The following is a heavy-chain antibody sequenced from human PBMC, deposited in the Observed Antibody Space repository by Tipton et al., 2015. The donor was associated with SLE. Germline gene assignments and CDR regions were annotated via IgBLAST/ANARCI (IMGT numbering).Heavy chain of an antibody. V-gene: IGHV3-20*04. J-gene: IGHJ3*02. CDR1: GFTFSSYS. Sequence: GSLRLSCAASGFTFSSYSMNWVRQAPGKGLEWVSGINWNGGSTGYADSVKGRFTISRDNAKNSLYLQMNSLRAEDTALYYCARRGTEDAFDIWGQGTMVTVSS. D-gene: IGHD1-7*01. CDR2: INWNGGST. CDR3: ARRGTEDAFDI.